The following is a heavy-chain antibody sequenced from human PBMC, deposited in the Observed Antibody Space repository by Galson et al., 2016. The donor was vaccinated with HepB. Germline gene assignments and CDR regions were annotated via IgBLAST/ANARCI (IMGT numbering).Heavy chain of an antibody. V-gene: IGHV3-23*01. CDR3: ANPGTYLLY. CDR1: GFTFSSYA. CDR2: ISDNGGST. Sequence: SLRLSCAASGFTFSSYAMSWVRQAPGKGLEWVSGISDNGGSTFYADSVRGRFTISRDNSKNTVYLQMNSLRAEDTAKYYCANPGTYLLYWGQGTLVIVSS. J-gene: IGHJ4*02. D-gene: IGHD2-21*01.